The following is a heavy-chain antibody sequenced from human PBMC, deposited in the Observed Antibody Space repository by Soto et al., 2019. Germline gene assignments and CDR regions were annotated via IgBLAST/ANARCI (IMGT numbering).Heavy chain of an antibody. D-gene: IGHD6-25*01. V-gene: IGHV3-23*01. CDR3: AKTYRSAWHVFDY. J-gene: IGHJ4*02. CDR2: VSVSSDVT. CDR1: GFTFSTSV. Sequence: GGSLRLSCAASGFTFSTSVMSWVRQAPGKGLEWVSSVSVSSDVTYYADSVKGRFTISRDNSKNTLSLQMNNLRAEDTALYFCAKTYRSAWHVFDYWGQGTQVPVSS.